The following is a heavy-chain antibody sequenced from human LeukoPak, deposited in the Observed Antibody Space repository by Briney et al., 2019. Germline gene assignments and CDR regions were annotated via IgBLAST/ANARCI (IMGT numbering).Heavy chain of an antibody. CDR2: IGGSGGST. Sequence: GGSLRLSCAASGFTFSSYAMSWVRQAPGKGLEWVSAIGGSGGSTYYADSVKGRFTISRDNSKNTLYLQMNSLRAEDTAVYYCAKGYCSSTSCSYFDYWGQGTLVTVSS. CDR3: AKGYCSSTSCSYFDY. D-gene: IGHD2-2*01. V-gene: IGHV3-23*01. J-gene: IGHJ4*02. CDR1: GFTFSSYA.